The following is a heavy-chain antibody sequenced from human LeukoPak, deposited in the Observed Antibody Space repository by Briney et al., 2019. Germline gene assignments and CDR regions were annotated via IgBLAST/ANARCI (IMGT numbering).Heavy chain of an antibody. D-gene: IGHD3-9*01. J-gene: IGHJ4*02. V-gene: IGHV4-34*01. CDR1: GGSLSGYY. Sequence: SETLSLTCAVYGGSLSGYYWSWIRQPPGKGLEWIGEINHSGSTNYNPSLKSRVTISVDTSKNQFSLKLSSVTAADTAVYYCARWRGILAGYYPLDYWGQGTLVTVSS. CDR2: INHSGST. CDR3: ARWRGILAGYYPLDY.